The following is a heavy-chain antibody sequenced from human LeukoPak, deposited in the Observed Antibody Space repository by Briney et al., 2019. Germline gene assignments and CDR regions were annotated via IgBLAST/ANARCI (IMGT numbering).Heavy chain of an antibody. CDR2: IKGDGSST. V-gene: IGHV3-74*01. CDR3: ARASTTVPNLLDH. Sequence: GGSLRLSCAASGFTFSTYWMHWVRQAPGKGLVWVARIKGDGSSTIYADSVKGRFTISRDNSKNTLYLQTSSLRAEDKAVYYCARASTTVPNLLDHWGRGTLVTVSS. J-gene: IGHJ4*02. CDR1: GFTFSTYW. D-gene: IGHD4-17*01.